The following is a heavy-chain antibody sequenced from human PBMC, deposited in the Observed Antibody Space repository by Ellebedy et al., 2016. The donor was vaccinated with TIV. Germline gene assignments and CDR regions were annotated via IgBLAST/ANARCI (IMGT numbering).Heavy chain of an antibody. CDR2: IKQDGSEK. J-gene: IGHJ4*02. CDR3: ARAPYDSSGYYYPPRVASFDY. D-gene: IGHD3-22*01. CDR1: GFTFSSYW. Sequence: GESLKISCAASGFTFSSYWMSWVRQAPGKGLEWVANIKQDGSEKYYVDSVKGRLTISRDNAKNSLYLQMNSLRDEDTAVYYCARAPYDSSGYYYPPRVASFDYWGQGTLVTVSS. V-gene: IGHV3-7*04.